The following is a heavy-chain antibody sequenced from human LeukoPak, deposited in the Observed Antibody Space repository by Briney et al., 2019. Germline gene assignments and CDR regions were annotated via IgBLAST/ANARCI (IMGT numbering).Heavy chain of an antibody. CDR1: GFTFRSYA. V-gene: IGHV3-21*01. CDR2: ISSSSSYI. Sequence: GGSLRLSCAASGFTFRSYAINWVRQAPGKGLEWVSSISSSSSYIYYADSVKGRFTISRDNAKNSLYLQMNSLRAEDTAVYYCAREGPYDSSINNWGQGTLVTVSS. J-gene: IGHJ4*02. CDR3: AREGPYDSSINN. D-gene: IGHD3-22*01.